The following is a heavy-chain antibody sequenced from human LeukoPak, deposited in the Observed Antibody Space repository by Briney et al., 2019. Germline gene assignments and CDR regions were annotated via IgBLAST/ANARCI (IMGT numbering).Heavy chain of an antibody. D-gene: IGHD6-6*01. V-gene: IGHV4-39*07. J-gene: IGHJ3*02. CDR3: ARVRPVAARVAFDI. CDR1: GGSISSSSYY. CDR2: IYYSGGT. Sequence: SETLSLTCAVSGGSISSSSYYWGWIRQPPGKGLEWIGSIYYSGGTYYNPSLESRVTISVDTSKNQFSLKLSSVTAADTAVYYCARVRPVAARVAFDIWGQGTMVTVSS.